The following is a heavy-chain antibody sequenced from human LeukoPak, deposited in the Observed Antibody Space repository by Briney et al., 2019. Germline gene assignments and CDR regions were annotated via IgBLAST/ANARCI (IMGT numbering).Heavy chain of an antibody. V-gene: IGHV4-59*01. CDR3: ARGSDFWSGYPATFDY. Sequence: PSETLSLTCTVSGGSISSYYWSWIRQPPGKGLEWIGYIYYSGSTNYNPSLKSRVTISVDTPKNQFSLKLSSVTAADTAVYYCARGSDFWSGYPATFDYWGQGTLVTVSS. D-gene: IGHD3-3*01. CDR1: GGSISSYY. J-gene: IGHJ4*02. CDR2: IYYSGST.